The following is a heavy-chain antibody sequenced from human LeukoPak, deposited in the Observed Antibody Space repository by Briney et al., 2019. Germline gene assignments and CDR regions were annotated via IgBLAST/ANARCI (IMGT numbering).Heavy chain of an antibody. CDR1: GFTFSSYA. V-gene: IGHV3-30-3*01. CDR3: ARGPKPSITIFGVVTKNYYYYGMDV. Sequence: GRSLRLSCAASGFTFSSYAMRWVRQAPGKGLEWVAVISYDGSNKYYADSVKGRFTISRDNSKNTLYLQMNSLRAEDTAVYYCARGPKPSITIFGVVTKNYYYYGMDVWGQGTTVTVSS. J-gene: IGHJ6*02. CDR2: ISYDGSNK. D-gene: IGHD3-3*01.